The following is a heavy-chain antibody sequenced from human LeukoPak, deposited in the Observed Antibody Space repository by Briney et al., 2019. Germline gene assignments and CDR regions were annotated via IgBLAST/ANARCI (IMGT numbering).Heavy chain of an antibody. V-gene: IGHV3-30-3*01. CDR1: GFTFSSYA. D-gene: IGHD1-26*01. J-gene: IGHJ3*02. CDR2: ISYDGSNK. Sequence: PGGSLRLSCAASGFTFSSYAMHWVRQAPGKGLEWVAVISYDGSNKYYADSVKGRFTISRDNSKNTLYLQMNSLRAEDTAVYYCAKGLKHGGASGSDLAFDIWGQGTMVTVSS. CDR3: AKGLKHGGASGSDLAFDI.